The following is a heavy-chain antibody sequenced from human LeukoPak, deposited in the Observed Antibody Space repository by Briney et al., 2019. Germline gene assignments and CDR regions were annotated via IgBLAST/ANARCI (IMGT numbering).Heavy chain of an antibody. Sequence: KPSETLSLTCTVSGGSISGDHWNWIRQPPGKGLEWIGNIYYSGNTNYNPSLKSRVTISVDTSKNQFSLKLSSVTAADTAVYYCARRNDFDIWGRGTMVTVSS. CDR3: ARRNDFDI. CDR2: IYYSGNT. V-gene: IGHV4-59*08. J-gene: IGHJ3*02. CDR1: GGSISGDH.